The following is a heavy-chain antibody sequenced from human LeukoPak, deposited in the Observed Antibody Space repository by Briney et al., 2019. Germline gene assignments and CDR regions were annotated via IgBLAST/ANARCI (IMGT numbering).Heavy chain of an antibody. CDR3: ARGQQFHSSSWPYYYYYYMDV. D-gene: IGHD6-13*01. CDR1: GGSFSGYY. CDR2: INHSGST. Sequence: SETLSLACAVYGGSFSGYYWSWIRQPPGKGLEWIGEINHSGSTNYNPSLKSRVTISVDTSKNQFSLKLSSVTAADTAVYYCARGQQFHSSSWPYYYYYYMDVWGKGTTVTVSS. V-gene: IGHV4-34*01. J-gene: IGHJ6*03.